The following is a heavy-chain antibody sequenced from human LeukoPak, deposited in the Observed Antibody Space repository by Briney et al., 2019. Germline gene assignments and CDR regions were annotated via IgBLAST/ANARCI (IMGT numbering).Heavy chain of an antibody. CDR3: AREKESSGWYYFDY. CDR2: TYYRSKWYN. Sequence: SQTLSLTCAISGDSVSRNRAAWNWIRQSPSRGLEWLGRTYYRSKWYNDYAVSVKSRITINPDTSKNQFSLQLNSVTPEDTAVYYCAREKESSGWYYFDYWGQGTLVTVSS. D-gene: IGHD6-19*01. V-gene: IGHV6-1*01. CDR1: GDSVSRNRAA. J-gene: IGHJ4*02.